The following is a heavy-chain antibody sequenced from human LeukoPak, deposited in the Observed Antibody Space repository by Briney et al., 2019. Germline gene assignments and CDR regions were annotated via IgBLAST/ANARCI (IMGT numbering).Heavy chain of an antibody. Sequence: GSLRLSCAASGFTFSSYAMSWVRQAPGKGLEWVSAISGSGGSKYYADSVKGRFTISRDNSKNTLYLQMNSLRAEDTAVYYCAKPFFDTVTTDYWGQGTLVTVSS. CDR1: GFTFSSYA. V-gene: IGHV3-23*01. D-gene: IGHD4-17*01. CDR3: AKPFFDTVTTDY. J-gene: IGHJ4*02. CDR2: ISGSGGSK.